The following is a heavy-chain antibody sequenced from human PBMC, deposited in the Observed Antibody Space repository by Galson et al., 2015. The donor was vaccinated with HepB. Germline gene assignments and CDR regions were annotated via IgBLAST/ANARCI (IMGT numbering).Heavy chain of an antibody. D-gene: IGHD3-10*01. CDR2: IRTKPNNYAT. J-gene: IGHJ5*02. Sequence: SLRLSCAASGFTFSGFAMHWVRQASGKGLEWVGRIRTKPNNYATTYAGSVNGRFTISRDDSKNTAYLQMNNLKTEDTAVYYCTRLSGGTYNWFDPWGQGTLVTVSS. V-gene: IGHV3-73*01. CDR3: TRLSGGTYNWFDP. CDR1: GFTFSGFA.